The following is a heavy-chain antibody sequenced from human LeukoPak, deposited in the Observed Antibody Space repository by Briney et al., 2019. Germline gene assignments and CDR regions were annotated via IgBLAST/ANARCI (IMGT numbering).Heavy chain of an antibody. CDR1: GYTLTELS. Sequence: ASVKVSCKVSGYTLTELSMHWVRQAPGQGLEWMGWISAYNGNTNYAQKLQGRVTMTTDTSTSTAYMELRSLRSDDTAVYYCARDLLHIVVVTAEYGMDVWGQGTTVTVSS. CDR3: ARDLLHIVVVTAEYGMDV. J-gene: IGHJ6*02. D-gene: IGHD2-21*02. V-gene: IGHV1-18*01. CDR2: ISAYNGNT.